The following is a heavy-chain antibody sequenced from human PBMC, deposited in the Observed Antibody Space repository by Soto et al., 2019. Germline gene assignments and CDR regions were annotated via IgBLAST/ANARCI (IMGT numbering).Heavy chain of an antibody. J-gene: IGHJ6*02. CDR3: ASWLKGPDIGNYYYGMDV. CDR1: GGAFSDYA. D-gene: IGHD2-15*01. CDR2: IMPIFRAP. Sequence: SVKVSCKASGGAFSDYAFSCVRQAPGQGLEWLGGIMPIFRAPDYAQKFQGRVTITADEFTRTAYMEMNSLRSEDTAVYYCASWLKGPDIGNYYYGMDVWGQ. V-gene: IGHV1-69*13.